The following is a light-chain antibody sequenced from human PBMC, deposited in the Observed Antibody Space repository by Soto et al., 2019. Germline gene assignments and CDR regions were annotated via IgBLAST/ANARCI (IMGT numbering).Light chain of an antibody. V-gene: IGKV1-5*03. Sequence: DIQMTQSPSTLSGSVGDRVTITCRASQTISSWLAWYQQKPGKAPKLLIYEASTLKSGVPSRFSGSGSGTEFTLTIRSMQTDDFANYYCQHYNSYSEAFGQGTKVDIK. CDR3: QHYNSYSEA. CDR1: QTISSW. CDR2: EAS. J-gene: IGKJ1*01.